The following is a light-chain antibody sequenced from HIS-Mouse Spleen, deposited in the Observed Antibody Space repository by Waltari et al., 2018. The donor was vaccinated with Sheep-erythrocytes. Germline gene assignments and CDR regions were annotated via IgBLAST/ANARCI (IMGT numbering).Light chain of an antibody. Sequence: SYELTQPTSVSVSPGQTASITCSGDNLGDKYACWYQQTPGQSPLLVIYQDSKRPSGIPERFSGSNSGNTATLTISGTQAMDEADYYCQAWDSSTYVFGTGTKLTVL. V-gene: IGLV3-1*01. CDR3: QAWDSSTYV. CDR2: QDS. J-gene: IGLJ1*01. CDR1: NLGDKY.